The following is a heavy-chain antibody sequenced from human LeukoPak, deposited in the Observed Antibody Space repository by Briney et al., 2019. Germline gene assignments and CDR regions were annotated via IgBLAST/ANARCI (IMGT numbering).Heavy chain of an antibody. J-gene: IGHJ4*02. D-gene: IGHD3-16*02. CDR2: INPNSGGT. Sequence: ASVKVSCKASGGTFSSYAISWVRQAPGQGLEWMGWINPNSGGTNYAQKFQGRVTMTRDTSISTAYMELSRLRSDDTAVYYCASQSYDYVWGSYRPFDYWGQGTLVTVSS. CDR3: ASQSYDYVWGSYRPFDY. CDR1: GGTFSSYA. V-gene: IGHV1-2*02.